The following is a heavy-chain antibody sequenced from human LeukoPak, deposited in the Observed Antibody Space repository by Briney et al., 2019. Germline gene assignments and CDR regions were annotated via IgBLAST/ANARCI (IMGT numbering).Heavy chain of an antibody. J-gene: IGHJ4*02. V-gene: IGHV3-21*01. Sequence: GGSLRLSCAASGFTFSTYSMNWVRQAPGEGLEWVSSITSTSSYIYYADSVKCRFTISRDNAKNSLYLQMSSLRAEDTAVYYCASWVVTPIDYWGQGTLVTVSS. CDR1: GFTFSTYS. CDR3: ASWVVTPIDY. D-gene: IGHD4-23*01. CDR2: ITSTSSYI.